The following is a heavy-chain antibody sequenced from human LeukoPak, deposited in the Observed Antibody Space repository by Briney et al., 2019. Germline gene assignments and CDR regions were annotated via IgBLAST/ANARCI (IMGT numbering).Heavy chain of an antibody. CDR3: ARAVLRYLDWTSYYYYYYMDV. Sequence: ASVEVSCKASGGTFSSYAISWVRQAPGQGLEWMGGIIPIFGTANYAQKFQGRVTITTDESTSTAYMELSSLRSEDTAVYYCARAVLRYLDWTSYYYYYYMDVWGKGTTVTVSS. V-gene: IGHV1-69*05. CDR2: IIPIFGTA. CDR1: GGTFSSYA. J-gene: IGHJ6*03. D-gene: IGHD3-9*01.